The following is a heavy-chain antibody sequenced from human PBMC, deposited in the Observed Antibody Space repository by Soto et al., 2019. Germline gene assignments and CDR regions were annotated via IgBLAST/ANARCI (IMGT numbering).Heavy chain of an antibody. CDR1: GFTFSSYW. Sequence: EVQLVESGGGLVQPGGSLRLSCAASGFTFSSYWMHWVRQVPGKGLVWVSRIKSDASTIMYADSVKGRFTISRDNAKNTLYLQVNSLRPADTAVYYCVRGGSANYYGLFDSWGQGTLVTVSS. V-gene: IGHV3-74*03. D-gene: IGHD1-26*01. CDR3: VRGGSANYYGLFDS. CDR2: IKSDASTI. J-gene: IGHJ4*02.